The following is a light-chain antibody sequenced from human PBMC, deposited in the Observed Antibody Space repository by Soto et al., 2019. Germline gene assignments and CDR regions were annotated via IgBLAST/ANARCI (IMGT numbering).Light chain of an antibody. CDR1: SSDVGGYNY. Sequence: QSALTQPASVSGSPGQSIIISCTGTSSDVGGYNYVSWYQQHPGKAPKLMIYDVSYRSSGVSNRFSGSKSGNTASLTISGLQADDEADYYCCSYTSSSTLVFGTGTKLTVL. V-gene: IGLV2-14*01. J-gene: IGLJ1*01. CDR3: CSYTSSSTLV. CDR2: DVS.